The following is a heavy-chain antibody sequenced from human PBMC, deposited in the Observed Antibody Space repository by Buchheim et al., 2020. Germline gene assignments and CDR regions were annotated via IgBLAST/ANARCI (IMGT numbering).Heavy chain of an antibody. D-gene: IGHD3-22*01. Sequence: QVQLVESGGGLVKPGGSLRLSCAASGFTFSDYYMSWIRQAPGKGLEWVSYISSSGSTIYYADSVKGRFTISRDNAKNSLYLQMNSLRAEDTAAYYCARTRNNYYYDSSGYYPWGSFDYWGQGTL. CDR3: ARTRNNYYYDSSGYYPWGSFDY. CDR2: ISSSGSTI. CDR1: GFTFSDYY. V-gene: IGHV3-11*01. J-gene: IGHJ4*02.